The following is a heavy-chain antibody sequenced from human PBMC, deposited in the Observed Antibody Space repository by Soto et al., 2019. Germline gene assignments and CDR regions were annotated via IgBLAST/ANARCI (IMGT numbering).Heavy chain of an antibody. Sequence: SETLSLTCTVSGGSISSYYWSWIRQPPGKGLEWIGYIYYSGSTNYNPSLKSRVTISVDTSKDQSSLKLSSVTAADTAVYYCARDLSTRGSYRYYFDYWGQGTLVTV. D-gene: IGHD1-26*01. V-gene: IGHV4-59*01. J-gene: IGHJ4*02. CDR3: ARDLSTRGSYRYYFDY. CDR1: GGSISSYY. CDR2: IYYSGST.